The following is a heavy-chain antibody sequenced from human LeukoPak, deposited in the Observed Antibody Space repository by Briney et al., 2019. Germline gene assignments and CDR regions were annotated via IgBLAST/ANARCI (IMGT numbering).Heavy chain of an antibody. Sequence: PSETLSLTCTVSAGSISSYYWSWIRQPPGKGLEWIGYIYYSGSTNYNPSLKSRVTISVDTSKNQFSLKLSSVTAADTAVYYCARGNKSGSYPSWGQGTLVTVSS. CDR3: ARGNKSGSYPS. J-gene: IGHJ4*02. V-gene: IGHV4-59*01. CDR1: AGSISSYY. D-gene: IGHD1-26*01. CDR2: IYYSGST.